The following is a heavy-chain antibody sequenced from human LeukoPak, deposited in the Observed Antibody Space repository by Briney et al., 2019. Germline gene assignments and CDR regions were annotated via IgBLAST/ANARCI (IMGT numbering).Heavy chain of an antibody. Sequence: ASVKVSCKASGYIITTYHMNWVRQAPGQGLEWMGWINTNTGNPTYAQGFTGRFVFSLDTSLSTAYLQISSLKAEDSAVYYCARLSGSYPLWGQGTLVTVSS. CDR3: ARLSGSYPL. CDR1: GYIITTYH. V-gene: IGHV7-4-1*02. D-gene: IGHD1-26*01. CDR2: INTNTGNP. J-gene: IGHJ4*02.